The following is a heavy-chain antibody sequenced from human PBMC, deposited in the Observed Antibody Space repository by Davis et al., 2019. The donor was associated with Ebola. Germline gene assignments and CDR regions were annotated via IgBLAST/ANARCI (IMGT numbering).Heavy chain of an antibody. V-gene: IGHV1-18*01. Sequence: ASVKVSCKASGYTFTSYGISWVRQAPGQGLEWMGWISAYNGNTNYAQKLQGRVTMTTDTSTSTAYMELRSLRSDDTAVYYCARDFIVVVTVDYYYYYGMDVWGQGTTVTVSS. CDR3: ARDFIVVVTVDYYYYYGMDV. J-gene: IGHJ6*02. CDR1: GYTFTSYG. D-gene: IGHD2-21*02. CDR2: ISAYNGNT.